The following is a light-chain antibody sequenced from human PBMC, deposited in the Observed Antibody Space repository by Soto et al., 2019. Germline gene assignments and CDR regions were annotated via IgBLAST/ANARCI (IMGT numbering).Light chain of an antibody. Sequence: ESVLTQSPGTLSLSPGEQATLSCRAIQSVSSSYLAWYQQKPGQAPRLLIYGASSRATGIPDRFSGSGSGTDFTLTVSRLEPEDFAVYYCQQFGSSSWTFGQGTKVDI. CDR3: QQFGSSSWT. J-gene: IGKJ1*01. CDR2: GAS. CDR1: QSVSSSY. V-gene: IGKV3-20*01.